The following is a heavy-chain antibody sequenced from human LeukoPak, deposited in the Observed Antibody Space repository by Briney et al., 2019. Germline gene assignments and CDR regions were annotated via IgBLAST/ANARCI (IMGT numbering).Heavy chain of an antibody. J-gene: IGHJ4*02. Sequence: SETLSLTCTVSGGSISSGSYYWGWIRQPPGKGLEWIGTMYHGGSTNYNPSLKSRVTISVDTSKNQFSLKLNSVTAADTAVYFCARGFRGDNFDYWGQGTLVTVSS. CDR3: ARGFRGDNFDY. CDR2: MYHGGST. V-gene: IGHV4-39*07. CDR1: GGSISSGSYY. D-gene: IGHD7-27*01.